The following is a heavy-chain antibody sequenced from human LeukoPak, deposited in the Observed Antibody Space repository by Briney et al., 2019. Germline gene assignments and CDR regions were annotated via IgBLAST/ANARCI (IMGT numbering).Heavy chain of an antibody. V-gene: IGHV3-30*18. CDR1: GFTFSSYG. CDR3: AKDPRGEEYYFDY. D-gene: IGHD3-16*01. J-gene: IGHJ4*02. Sequence: GGSLRLSCAASGFTFSSYGMHWVRQAPGKGLEWVAVISYDGSNKYYADSVKGRFTISRDNSKNTLYLQMNSLRAEDTAVYYCAKDPRGEEYYFDYWGQGTLVTVSS. CDR2: ISYDGSNK.